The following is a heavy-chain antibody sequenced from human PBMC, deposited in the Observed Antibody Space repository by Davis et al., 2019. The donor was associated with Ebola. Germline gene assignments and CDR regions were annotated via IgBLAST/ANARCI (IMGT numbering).Heavy chain of an antibody. V-gene: IGHV5-51*01. D-gene: IGHD2-15*01. CDR3: ARQSGCSGGSCYWYDP. Sequence: KVSCKGSGYDFTNYWIGWVRQVPGKGLEWMGIIFPRDSNMKYSPSFQGQVTMSVDKSISTAYLQWTSLKASDTAIYYCARQSGCSGGSCYWYDPWGQGTPVTVAS. J-gene: IGHJ5*02. CDR2: IFPRDSNM. CDR1: GYDFTNYW.